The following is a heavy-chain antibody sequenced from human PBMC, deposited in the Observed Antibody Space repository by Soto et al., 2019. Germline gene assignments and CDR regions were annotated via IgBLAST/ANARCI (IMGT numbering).Heavy chain of an antibody. D-gene: IGHD6-19*01. CDR1: GFTFDDYT. CDR3: AKAPSQWLVTGEYFQH. V-gene: IGHV3-43*01. CDR2: ISWDGGST. J-gene: IGHJ1*01. Sequence: GGSLRLSCAASGFTFDDYTMHWVRQAPGKGPEWVSLISWDGGSTYYADSVKGRFTISRDNRKNSLNLQMNSLRTEDIALYYCAKAPSQWLVTGEYFQHWGQGTLVTVSS.